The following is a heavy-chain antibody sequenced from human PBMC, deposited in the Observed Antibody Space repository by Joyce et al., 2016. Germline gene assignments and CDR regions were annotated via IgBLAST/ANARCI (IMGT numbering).Heavy chain of an antibody. V-gene: IGHV4-34*02. CDR1: GGPVRGFF. J-gene: IGHJ4*02. CDR3: ARSQWLAPLMY. D-gene: IGHD6-19*01. Sequence: QVQLRQWGAGLLKPSETLSLTCAVSGGPVRGFFWTWVRQPPGKALEWIGDITTRGATNNNPSLRSRVAISVDTSNNQFSLTLTSLSAADMAVYYCARSQWLAPLMYWGQGTLVTVSP. CDR2: ITTRGAT.